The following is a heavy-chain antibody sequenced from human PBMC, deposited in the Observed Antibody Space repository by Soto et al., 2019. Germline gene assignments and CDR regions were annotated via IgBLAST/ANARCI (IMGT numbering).Heavy chain of an antibody. Sequence: GESLKISCKASGYRFTNYWIGWVRQMPGKGLEWMGTIYPGDSETRYSPSFQGQVTFSVDKSINTAYLHCTSLKASDTAIYYCAIQHPLDSSAWYNWGQGTLVTVSS. V-gene: IGHV5-51*01. CDR3: AIQHPLDSSAWYN. CDR1: GYRFTNYW. J-gene: IGHJ4*02. CDR2: IYPGDSET. D-gene: IGHD6-19*01.